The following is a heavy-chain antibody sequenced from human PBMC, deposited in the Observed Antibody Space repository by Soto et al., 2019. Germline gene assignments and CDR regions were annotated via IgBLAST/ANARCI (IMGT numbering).Heavy chain of an antibody. Sequence: QVQLVQSGAEVKKPGSSVKVSCKASGGTFSSYAISWVRQAPGHGLEWLGGIIPIFGTANYAQKFQGRVTITADESTSTAYMELSSLRSEDTAVYYCAREGLGYSGYEPQNWFDPWGQGTLVTVSS. V-gene: IGHV1-69*01. J-gene: IGHJ5*02. CDR1: GGTFSSYA. CDR2: IIPIFGTA. CDR3: AREGLGYSGYEPQNWFDP. D-gene: IGHD5-12*01.